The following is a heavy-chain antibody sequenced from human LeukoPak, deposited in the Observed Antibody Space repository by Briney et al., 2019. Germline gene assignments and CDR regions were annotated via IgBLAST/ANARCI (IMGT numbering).Heavy chain of an antibody. J-gene: IGHJ6*03. V-gene: IGHV3-7*01. D-gene: IGHD3-22*01. CDR2: IKQDGSEK. CDR3: AREHYYDSSGYYYPVYYYMDV. CDR1: GFTFSSYW. Sequence: GSLLLSCAASGFTFSSYWMSWVRQAPGKGLEWVANIKQDGSEKYYVDSVKGRFTISRDNAKNSLYLQMNSLRAEDTAVYYCAREHYYDSSGYYYPVYYYMDVWGKGTTVTVSS.